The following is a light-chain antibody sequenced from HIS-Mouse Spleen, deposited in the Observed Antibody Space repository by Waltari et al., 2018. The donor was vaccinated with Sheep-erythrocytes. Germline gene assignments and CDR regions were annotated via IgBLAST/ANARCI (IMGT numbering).Light chain of an antibody. CDR2: AAS. J-gene: IGKJ5*01. CDR1: QGISSW. CDR3: QQANSFPIT. V-gene: IGKV1-12*01. Sequence: DIQMTQSPSSVSASLGDRVTITCRASQGISSWLAWYPQKPGKAPKPLLYAASSLQSGVPSRFSGSGSGTDFTLTISSLQPEDFATYYCQQANSFPITFGQGTRLEIK.